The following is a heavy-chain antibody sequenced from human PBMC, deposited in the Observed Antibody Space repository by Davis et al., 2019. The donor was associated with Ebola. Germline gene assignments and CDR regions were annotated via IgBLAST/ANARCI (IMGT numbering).Heavy chain of an antibody. D-gene: IGHD3-10*01. CDR2: IYYSGST. V-gene: IGHV4-39*01. CDR1: GGSISSSSYY. Sequence: SETLSLTCTVSGGSISSSSYYWGWIRQSPGKGPEWIGSIYYSGSTYYNPSLKSRVTISVDTSKNQFSLKLSSVTAADTAVYYCARGPGDYYYYGMDVWGQGTTVTVSS. CDR3: ARGPGDYYYYGMDV. J-gene: IGHJ6*02.